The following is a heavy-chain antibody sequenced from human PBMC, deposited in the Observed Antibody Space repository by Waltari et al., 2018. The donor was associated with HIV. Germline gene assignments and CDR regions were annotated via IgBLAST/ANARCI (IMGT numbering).Heavy chain of an antibody. J-gene: IGHJ4*02. CDR2: ITVSGGST. CDR1: GFTFSSSA. CDR3: ARQSLGSFDY. D-gene: IGHD7-27*01. V-gene: IGHV3-23*01. Sequence: EVQLLESGGGLVQPGGSRRPSGATSGFTFSSSAMSWVRQAPRKGLEWVSAITVSGGSTYYADSVKGRFTISRDNSKNTLYLQMDSLRAEDTAVYYCARQSLGSFDYWGQGTLVTVSS.